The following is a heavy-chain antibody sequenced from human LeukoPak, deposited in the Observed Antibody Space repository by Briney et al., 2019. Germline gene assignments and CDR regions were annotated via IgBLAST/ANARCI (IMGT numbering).Heavy chain of an antibody. D-gene: IGHD6-19*01. V-gene: IGHV1-2*02. CDR3: ARDPSNSSGWRAFFDY. Sequence: ASVKVSCKASGYTFIGYYMHWVRQAPGQGLEWMGWINPNSGGTNYAQKFQGRVTMTRDTSISTAYMELSRLRSDDTAVYYCARDPSNSSGWRAFFDYWGQGTLVTVSS. CDR1: GYTFIGYY. J-gene: IGHJ4*02. CDR2: INPNSGGT.